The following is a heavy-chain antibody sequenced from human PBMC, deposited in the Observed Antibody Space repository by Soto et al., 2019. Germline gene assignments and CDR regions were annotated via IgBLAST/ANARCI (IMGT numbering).Heavy chain of an antibody. J-gene: IGHJ6*02. V-gene: IGHV4-59*02. CDR1: GDSVSGPY. CDR2: THYSGNT. CDR3: ARGETTEIYGMDV. D-gene: IGHD4-17*01. Sequence: SETLSLTCTVSGDSVSGPYWNWIRQPPGKGLEWIGNTHYSGNTNYNPSLKSRVTISVDTSKNQFSLKLSSVTAADTAVYYCARGETTEIYGMDVWGQGTTVTVSS.